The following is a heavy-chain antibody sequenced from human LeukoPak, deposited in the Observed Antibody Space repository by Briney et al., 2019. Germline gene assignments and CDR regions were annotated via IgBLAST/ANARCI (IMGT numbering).Heavy chain of an antibody. CDR2: ISGSGGST. CDR1: GFTFSSYA. CDR3: AKVPQALWFGELFFHY. D-gene: IGHD3-10*01. J-gene: IGHJ4*02. V-gene: IGHV3-23*01. Sequence: GGSLRLSCAASGFTFSSYAMSWVRQAPGKGLEWVSAISGSGGSTYYADSVKGRFTISRDNSKNTLYLQMNSLRAEDTAVYYCAKVPQALWFGELFFHYWGQGTLVTVSS.